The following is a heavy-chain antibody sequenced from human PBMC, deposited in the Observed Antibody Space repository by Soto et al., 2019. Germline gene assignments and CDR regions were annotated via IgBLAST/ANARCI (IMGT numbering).Heavy chain of an antibody. CDR1: GLTFSTYA. D-gene: IGHD3-3*01. CDR2: ISVSGDNT. Sequence: GGSLRLSCAASGLTFSTYAMSWVRQAPGKGLEWVSGISVSGDNTYYADSVKGRFTISRDNSKNTLYLQMNNLRAEDTAVYYCADGGEWSFNFVYWGQVPLVTVS. V-gene: IGHV3-23*01. J-gene: IGHJ4*02. CDR3: ADGGEWSFNFVY.